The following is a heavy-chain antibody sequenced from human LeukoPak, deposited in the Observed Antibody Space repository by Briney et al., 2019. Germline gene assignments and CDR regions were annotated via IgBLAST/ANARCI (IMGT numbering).Heavy chain of an antibody. Sequence: SETLSLTCTVSGGSISSYYWSWIRQPAGKGLEWIGRIYTSGSTDHHPSLKSRVTMSVDTSKNQFSLKLSSVTAADTAVYYCARDGSGSYPSLYFDYWGQGTLVTVSS. CDR2: IYTSGST. CDR1: GGSISSYY. J-gene: IGHJ4*02. CDR3: ARDGSGSYPSLYFDY. V-gene: IGHV4-4*07. D-gene: IGHD1-26*01.